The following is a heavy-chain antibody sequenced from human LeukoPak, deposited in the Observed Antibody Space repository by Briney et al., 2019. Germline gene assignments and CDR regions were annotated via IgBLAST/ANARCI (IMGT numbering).Heavy chain of an antibody. CDR3: ARDERSGYYYARPGLFDY. V-gene: IGHV4-39*07. CDR1: GGSISSSSYY. D-gene: IGHD3-22*01. Sequence: SETLSLTCTVSGGSISSSSYYWGWIRQPPGKGLEWIGSIYYSGSTYYNPSLKSRVTISVDTSKNQFSLKLSSVTAADTAVYYCARDERSGYYYARPGLFDYWGQGTLVTVSS. J-gene: IGHJ4*02. CDR2: IYYSGST.